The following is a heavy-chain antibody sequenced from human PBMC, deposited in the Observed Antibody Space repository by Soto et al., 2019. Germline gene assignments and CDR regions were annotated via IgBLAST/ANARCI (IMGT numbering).Heavy chain of an antibody. CDR2: IIPIFGTA. V-gene: IGHV1-69*13. J-gene: IGHJ4*02. D-gene: IGHD6-19*01. CDR1: GYTFTGYY. Sequence: SVKVSCMASGYTFTGYYMHWVRQAPGQGLEWMGGIIPIFGTANYAQKFQGRVTITADESTSTAYMELSSLRSEDTAVYYCAGGGGTMAGRGGFDYWGQGPLVTVSS. CDR3: AGGGGTMAGRGGFDY.